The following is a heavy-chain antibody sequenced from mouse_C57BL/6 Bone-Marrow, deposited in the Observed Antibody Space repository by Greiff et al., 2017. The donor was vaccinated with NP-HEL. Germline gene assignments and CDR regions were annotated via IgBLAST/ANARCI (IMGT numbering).Heavy chain of an antibody. CDR2: ISSGGSYT. V-gene: IGHV5-6*01. Sequence: EVKVVESGGDLVKPGGSLKLSCAASGFTFSSYGMSWVRQTPDKRLEWVATISSGGSYTYYPDSVKGRFTISRDNAKNTLYLQMSSLKSEDTAMYYCARGGNYAWFAYWGQGTLVTVSA. CDR3: ARGGNYAWFAY. D-gene: IGHD2-1*01. CDR1: GFTFSSYG. J-gene: IGHJ3*01.